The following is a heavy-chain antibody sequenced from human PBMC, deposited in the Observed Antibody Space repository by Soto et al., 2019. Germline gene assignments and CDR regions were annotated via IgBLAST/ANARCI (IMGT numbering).Heavy chain of an antibody. CDR1: GFTFSSYA. CDR3: AKDREDYFDY. Sequence: GGSLRLSCASSGFTFSSYAMSWVRQAPGKGLEWVSAISCRGDSTYYTDSVKGRFTISRDNSKNTLYLQMNSLRAEDTAVYYCAKDREDYFDYWGQGTLVTVSS. V-gene: IGHV3-23*01. CDR2: ISCRGDST. J-gene: IGHJ4*02.